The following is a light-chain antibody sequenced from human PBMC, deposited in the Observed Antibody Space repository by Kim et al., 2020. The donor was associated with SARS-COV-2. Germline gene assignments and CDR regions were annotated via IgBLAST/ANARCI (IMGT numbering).Light chain of an antibody. Sequence: DIQLTQSPSSLSASVGDTLTITCRSGQSIRDYLNWYQHKPGKAPKLLIYGASRLQSGVPSRFSGSGSGTDFTLTVRNLQPEDFATYYCQQTYNSPTFGGGTKVDIK. CDR2: GAS. J-gene: IGKJ4*01. CDR3: QQTYNSPT. V-gene: IGKV1-39*01. CDR1: QSIRDY.